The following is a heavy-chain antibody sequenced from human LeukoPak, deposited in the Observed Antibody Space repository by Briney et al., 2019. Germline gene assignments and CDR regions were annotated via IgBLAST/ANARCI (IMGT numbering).Heavy chain of an antibody. CDR3: ARQVSREGHFDY. D-gene: IGHD1-26*01. V-gene: IGHV3-7*01. J-gene: IGHJ4*02. Sequence: GGSLRLSCAASGFTFNNYWMSWVRQGPGKGLEWVAHIKEDPSQKYYVGSVEGRFTISRDNARNSLYLQMNSLRGEDTAVYFCARQVSREGHFDYWGQGALVTVSS. CDR2: IKEDPSQK. CDR1: GFTFNNYW.